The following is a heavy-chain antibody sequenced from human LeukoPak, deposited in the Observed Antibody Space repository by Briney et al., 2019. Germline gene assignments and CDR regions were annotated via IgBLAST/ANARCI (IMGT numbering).Heavy chain of an antibody. CDR1: GGSFSGYY. Sequence: SETLSLTCAVYGGSFSGYYWSWIRQPPGKGLEWIGEINHSGSTNYNPSLKSRVTISVDTSKNQFSLKLCSVTAADTAVYYCATSFPPTYYFDYWGQGTLVTVSS. CDR2: INHSGST. J-gene: IGHJ4*02. CDR3: ATSFPPTYYFDY. V-gene: IGHV4-34*01. D-gene: IGHD1-26*01.